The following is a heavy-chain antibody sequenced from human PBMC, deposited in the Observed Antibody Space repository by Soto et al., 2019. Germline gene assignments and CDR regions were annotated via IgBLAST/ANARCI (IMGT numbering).Heavy chain of an antibody. CDR1: GGTFSSYV. J-gene: IGHJ6*02. D-gene: IGHD1-20*01. Sequence: SVKVSCKASGGTFSSYVISWVRQAPGQGLEWMGGIIHIFGTANYGQKFQGRLTITADESTSKAYLELSSLRSEDTAVYYCARGIRSRTSPPGGDYYYYYGMDVWGQGTTVTVSS. CDR2: IIHIFGTA. V-gene: IGHV1-69*13. CDR3: ARGIRSRTSPPGGDYYYYYGMDV.